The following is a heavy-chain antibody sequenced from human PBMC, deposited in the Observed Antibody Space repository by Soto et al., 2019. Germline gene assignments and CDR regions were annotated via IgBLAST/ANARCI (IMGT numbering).Heavy chain of an antibody. CDR2: ISAYNANA. Sequence: QIQLLQSGAEVKKPGASVKVTCKASGYTFRNFGISWVRQAPGQGLEWMGWISAYNANANYAQKFQGRLTMTADTSTSTADMELRSLRSDETAVYYCARENSYFDYWGQGTLVTVSS. J-gene: IGHJ4*02. CDR3: ARENSYFDY. CDR1: GYTFRNFG. V-gene: IGHV1-18*01.